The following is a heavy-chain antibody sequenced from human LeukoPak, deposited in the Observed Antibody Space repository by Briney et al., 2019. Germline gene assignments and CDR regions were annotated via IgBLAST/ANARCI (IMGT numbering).Heavy chain of an antibody. CDR3: ARGNNWGYLGGNWFDP. V-gene: IGHV4-38-2*02. CDR2: IYHSGST. D-gene: IGHD7-27*01. J-gene: IGHJ5*02. CDR1: GYSINSGYY. Sequence: SETLSLTCTVSGYSINSGYYWGWIRQPPGKGLEWIGSIYHSGSTYYNPSLKSRVTISVDTSKNQFSLKLSSVTAADTAVYYCARGNNWGYLGGNWFDPWGQGTLVTVSS.